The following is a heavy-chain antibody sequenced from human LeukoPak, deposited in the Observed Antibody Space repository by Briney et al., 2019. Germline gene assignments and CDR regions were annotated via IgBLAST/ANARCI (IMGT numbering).Heavy chain of an antibody. V-gene: IGHV4-59*08. CDR2: IYYSGST. CDR3: ARLKPRGYSGCDLDY. Sequence: SETLSLTCTVSGGSISSYYWSWIRQPPGKGLEWIGYIYYSGSTNYNPSLKSRVTISVDTSKNQFSLKLSSVTAADTAVYYCARLKPRGYSGCDLDYWGQGTLVTVSS. J-gene: IGHJ4*02. CDR1: GGSISSYY. D-gene: IGHD5-12*01.